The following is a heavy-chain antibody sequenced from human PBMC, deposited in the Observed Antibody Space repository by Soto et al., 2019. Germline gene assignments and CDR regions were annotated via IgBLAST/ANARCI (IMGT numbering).Heavy chain of an antibody. J-gene: IGHJ5*02. CDR3: ARTNLRIAARGWFDP. D-gene: IGHD6-6*01. Sequence: SETLSLTCTVSGGSISSGGYYWSWIRQHPGKGLEWIGYIYYSGSTYYNPSLKSRVTISVDTSKNQFSLKLSSVTAADTAVYYCARTNLRIAARGWFDPWGQGTLVTVSS. CDR2: IYYSGST. CDR1: GGSISSGGYY. V-gene: IGHV4-31*03.